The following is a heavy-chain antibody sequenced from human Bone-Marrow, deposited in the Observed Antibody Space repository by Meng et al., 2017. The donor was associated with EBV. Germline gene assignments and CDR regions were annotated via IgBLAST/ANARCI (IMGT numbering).Heavy chain of an antibody. Sequence: QVPLPQWGAGLLKPSETLSLTCAVYGGSFSGYYWSWIRQPPGKGLEWIGEINHSGSTNYNPSLKSRVTISVDTSKNQFSLKLSSVTAADTAVYYCARGCSGGSCSPFDYWGQGTLVTVSS. CDR3: ARGCSGGSCSPFDY. V-gene: IGHV4-34*01. D-gene: IGHD2-15*01. J-gene: IGHJ4*02. CDR2: INHSGST. CDR1: GGSFSGYY.